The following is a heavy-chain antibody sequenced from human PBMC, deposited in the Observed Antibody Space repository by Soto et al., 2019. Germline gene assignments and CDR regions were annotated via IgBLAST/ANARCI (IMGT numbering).Heavy chain of an antibody. CDR3: ARKGGSGYYADY. CDR2: INPRNGGT. Sequence: GASVKVSCKVSGYPFTAYYVHWVRQAPGQGLEWLGWINPRNGGTTYAQEFQGRVTMTSDTSTNTVYLELSRVGSDDTAMYYCARKGGSGYYADYWGQGTLVTVSS. CDR1: GYPFTAYY. J-gene: IGHJ4*02. V-gene: IGHV1-2*02. D-gene: IGHD3-3*01.